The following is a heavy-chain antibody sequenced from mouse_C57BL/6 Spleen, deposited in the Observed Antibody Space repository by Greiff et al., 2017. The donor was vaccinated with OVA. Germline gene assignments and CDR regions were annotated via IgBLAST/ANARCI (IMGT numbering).Heavy chain of an antibody. V-gene: IGHV1-52*01. Sequence: VQLQQSGAGLVRPGSSVKLSCKASGYTFTSYWMHWVKQRPIQGLEWIGNIDPSDSETHYNQKFKDKATLTVDKSSSTAYMQLSSLTSEDSAVYYCARGDYGSRGYFDVWGTGTTVTVSS. J-gene: IGHJ1*03. D-gene: IGHD1-1*01. CDR1: GYTFTSYW. CDR2: IDPSDSET. CDR3: ARGDYGSRGYFDV.